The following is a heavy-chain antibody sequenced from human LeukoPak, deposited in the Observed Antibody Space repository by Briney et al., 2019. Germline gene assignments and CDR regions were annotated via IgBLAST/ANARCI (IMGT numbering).Heavy chain of an antibody. CDR1: AGSFSGYY. V-gene: IGHV4-34*01. CDR3: ARAMSYCSGGSCYSRPNAFDI. D-gene: IGHD2-15*01. J-gene: IGHJ3*02. Sequence: PSETLSLTCAVYAGSFSGYYWSWIRQPPGKGLEWIGEINHSGSTKYNTSIKSRVTISVDTSKNQFSLKLSSVTAAHTAVYYCARAMSYCSGGSCYSRPNAFDIWGQGTMVTVSS. CDR2: INHSGST.